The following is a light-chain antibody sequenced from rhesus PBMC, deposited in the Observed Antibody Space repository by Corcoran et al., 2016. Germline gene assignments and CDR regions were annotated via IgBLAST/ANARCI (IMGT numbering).Light chain of an antibody. Sequence: ETVVTQSPATLSLSPGERATLSCRASQSVGSFLAWYQQKPGLTPRLLIYGASNRATGIPDRFSGRGSGTDSTLTISSLEPEDVGIYYCQKTSNLSTFGGGTKVEIK. V-gene: IGKV3-24*04. J-gene: IGKJ4*01. CDR1: QSVGSF. CDR2: GAS. CDR3: QKTSNLST.